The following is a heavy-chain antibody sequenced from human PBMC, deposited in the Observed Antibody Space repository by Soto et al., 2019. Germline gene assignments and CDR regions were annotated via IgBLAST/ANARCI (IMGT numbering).Heavy chain of an antibody. J-gene: IGHJ4*02. V-gene: IGHV3-23*01. CDR3: AKSLNTATYSDY. CDR2: ISVTGGT. CDR1: GFTFSSYA. Sequence: GGSLRLSCAASGFTFSSYAMNWVRQAPGKGPEWVSHISVTGGTYYADSVKGRFTISRDNSKNTLFLQMNSLRAEDTALYYCAKSLNTATYSDYRGQATPVTVSS.